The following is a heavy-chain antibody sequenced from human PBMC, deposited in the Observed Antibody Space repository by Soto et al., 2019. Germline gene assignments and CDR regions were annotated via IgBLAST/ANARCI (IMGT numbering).Heavy chain of an antibody. CDR3: AKILLPRPLIANDAFDI. J-gene: IGHJ3*02. CDR2: ISGSGETT. Sequence: GGSLRLSCAASRFSFSAYAMTWVRQAPGKGLEWVSGISGSGETTYYAVSVEGRFRISRDNAQKTLYLQMSSLRAEDTAVYYCAKILLPRPLIANDAFDIWGQGTVVTVSS. V-gene: IGHV3-23*01. D-gene: IGHD3-22*01. CDR1: RFSFSAYA.